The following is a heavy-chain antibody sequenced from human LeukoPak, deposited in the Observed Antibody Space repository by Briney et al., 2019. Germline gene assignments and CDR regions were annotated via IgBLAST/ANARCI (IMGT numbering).Heavy chain of an antibody. CDR1: GGSISSYNSY. CDR2: LYYSGSP. D-gene: IGHD6-19*01. J-gene: IGHJ4*02. V-gene: IGHV4-39*02. CDR3: ARRLKTAVAEYYFDY. Sequence: SETLSLTCTVSGGSISSYNSYWGWIRQPPGKGLEWIGSLYYSGSPYYNPSLKSRVTISVDTSKNHFSLKLNSVAAADTAVYYCARRLKTAVAEYYFDYWGQGTLVTVSS.